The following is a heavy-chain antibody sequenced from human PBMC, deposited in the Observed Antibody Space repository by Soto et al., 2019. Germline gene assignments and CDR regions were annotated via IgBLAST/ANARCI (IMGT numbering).Heavy chain of an antibody. CDR2: MNPNSGNT. V-gene: IGHV1-8*01. D-gene: IGHD3-10*01. J-gene: IGHJ3*02. CDR3: ARSRGVTGSDAFGI. Sequence: QVQLVQSGAEVKKPGASVKVSCKASGYTFTSYDINWVRQATGQGLEWMGWMNPNSGNTGYAQKFQGRVTMTRNTSISTAYMELSSMRSEDTAVYYCARSRGVTGSDAFGIWGQGTMVTVSS. CDR1: GYTFTSYD.